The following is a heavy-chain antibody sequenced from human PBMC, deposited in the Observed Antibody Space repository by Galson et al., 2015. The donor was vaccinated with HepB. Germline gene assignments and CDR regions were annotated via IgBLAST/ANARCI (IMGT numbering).Heavy chain of an antibody. J-gene: IGHJ4*02. V-gene: IGHV1-18*01. CDR2: ISVYSDNT. Sequence: SVKVSCKASGYTFSSYEISWVRQAPGQGLEWMGWISVYSDNTKYAQKFQGRVAMTTDTSTSTAYMELRSLTSDDTAVYYCARGGGISGFEFFDYWGQGTLVTVSS. CDR1: GYTFSSYE. CDR3: ARGGGISGFEFFDY. D-gene: IGHD3-22*01.